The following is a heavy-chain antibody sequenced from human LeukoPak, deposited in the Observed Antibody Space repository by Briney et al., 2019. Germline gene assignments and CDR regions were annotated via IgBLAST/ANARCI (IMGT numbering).Heavy chain of an antibody. CDR3: AKDGDSSGYLPLSYFDY. CDR1: GFTFSSYG. J-gene: IGHJ4*02. CDR2: ISYDGSNK. Sequence: GGSLRLSCAASGFTFSSYGMHWVRQAPGKGLEWVAVISYDGSNKYYADSVKGRFTISRDNSKNTLYLQMNSLRAEDTAVYYCAKDGDSSGYLPLSYFDYWGQGTLVTVSS. V-gene: IGHV3-30*18. D-gene: IGHD3-22*01.